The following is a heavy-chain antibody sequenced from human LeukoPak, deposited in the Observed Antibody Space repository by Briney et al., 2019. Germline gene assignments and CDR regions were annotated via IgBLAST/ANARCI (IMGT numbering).Heavy chain of an antibody. CDR2: IYPDDSET. D-gene: IGHD3-22*01. CDR1: GYSFTSYW. V-gene: IGHV5-51*01. Sequence: GESLKISCKGSGYSFTSYWIGWVRQMPGKGLEWMGIIYPDDSETNYSPSFQGQVSMTVDKSITTAYLQWSSLKASDTAIYYCARQAYGSHFDAFDIWGQGTMVTVSS. J-gene: IGHJ3*02. CDR3: ARQAYGSHFDAFDI.